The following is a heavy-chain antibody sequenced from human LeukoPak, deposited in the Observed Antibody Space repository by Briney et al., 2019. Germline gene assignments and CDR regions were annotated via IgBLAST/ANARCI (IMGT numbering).Heavy chain of an antibody. Sequence: GGSLRLSCAASGFTFSSYSMNWVRQAPGKGLEWVSSISSSSSYIYYADSVKGRFTISRDNAKNSLYLQMNSLRAEDTAVYYCARESLPAAIPSRPFDYWGQGTLVTVSP. V-gene: IGHV3-21*01. CDR2: ISSSSSYI. J-gene: IGHJ4*02. CDR3: ARESLPAAIPSRPFDY. D-gene: IGHD2-2*02. CDR1: GFTFSSYS.